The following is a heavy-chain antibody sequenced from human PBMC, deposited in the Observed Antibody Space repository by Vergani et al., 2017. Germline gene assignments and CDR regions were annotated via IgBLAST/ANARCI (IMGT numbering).Heavy chain of an antibody. CDR3: ATKSCGTPGCQIGYFRE. CDR1: GFTSSYYG. V-gene: IGHV3-30*03. Sequence: QVHLVESGGGGVQPGRSLRLSCVVSGFTSSYYGMHWVRQAPGKGLEWVAVISYDGTQKYYADSVKGRFNISRDNSKSTLYLQMNSLRTEDTAVYYCATKSCGTPGCQIGYFREWGQGTLVTVSS. D-gene: IGHD1-1*01. CDR2: ISYDGTQK. J-gene: IGHJ1*01.